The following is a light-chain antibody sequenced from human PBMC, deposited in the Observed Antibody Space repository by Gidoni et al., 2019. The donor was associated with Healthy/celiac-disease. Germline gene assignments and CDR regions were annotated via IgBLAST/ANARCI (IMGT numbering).Light chain of an antibody. Sequence: AIRMTHSPSSFSASTGDRVTITCRASQGISSYLAWYQQKPENAPKLLIYAASTVQSGVPSRFSGSGSVTDFTLTISCLQSEDFATYYCQQYYSYPLTFGQGTKVEIK. J-gene: IGKJ1*01. V-gene: IGKV1-8*01. CDR1: QGISSY. CDR3: QQYYSYPLT. CDR2: AAS.